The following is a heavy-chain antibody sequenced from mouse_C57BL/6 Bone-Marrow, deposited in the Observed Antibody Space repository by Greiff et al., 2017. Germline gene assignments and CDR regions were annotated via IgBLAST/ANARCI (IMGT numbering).Heavy chain of an antibody. CDR1: GFSLTSYG. J-gene: IGHJ2*01. V-gene: IGHV2-2*01. D-gene: IGHD1-1*01. Sequence: VQLQQSGPGLVQPSQSLSITCTVSGFSLTSYGVPWVRQSPGKGLEWLGVIWSGGSTDYNAAFISRLSLSKDNSKSQVFFKMNSLQADDTAIYYCASFYGSSSYWGQSTTLTVSS. CDR3: ASFYGSSSY. CDR2: IWSGGST.